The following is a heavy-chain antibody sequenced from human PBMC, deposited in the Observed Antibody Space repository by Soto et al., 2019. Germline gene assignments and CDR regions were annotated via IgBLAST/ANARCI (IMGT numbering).Heavy chain of an antibody. J-gene: IGHJ6*02. Sequence: EVQLLESGGGFIHPGGSVRLSCAASGFSFSSFARNWVRQAPGKGLEWVSIISGSADSTLYADSVKGRFTISRDNSKIMLYLQINSLRADDTALYYCAKTRGAMIYAISVYGMDVWGQGTTVTVSS. CDR2: ISGSADST. D-gene: IGHD2-8*01. CDR1: GFSFSSFA. V-gene: IGHV3-23*01. CDR3: AKTRGAMIYAISVYGMDV.